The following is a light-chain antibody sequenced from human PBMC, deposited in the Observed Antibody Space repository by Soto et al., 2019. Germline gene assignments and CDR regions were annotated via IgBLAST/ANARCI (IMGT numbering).Light chain of an antibody. V-gene: IGKV3-20*01. J-gene: IGKJ1*01. CDR3: QQYGSSRWT. CDR2: GAS. CDR1: QSVSSSY. Sequence: EIVFTQSPGTLSLSPWERATLSYRASQSVSSSYLAWYQQKPGQAPRLLIYGASSRATGIPDRFSGSGSGTDFTLTISRLEPEDFAVYDCQQYGSSRWTFGQGTRVEIK.